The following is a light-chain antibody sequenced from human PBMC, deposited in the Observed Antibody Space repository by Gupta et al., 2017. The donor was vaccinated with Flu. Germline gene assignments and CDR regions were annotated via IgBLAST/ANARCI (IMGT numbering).Light chain of an antibody. CDR2: KDS. CDR3: QSADSSGTYPNWV. V-gene: IGLV3-25*02. Sequence: SYELTQPPSVSVSPGQTARITCSGDALPKQYAYWYQQKPGQPPVLVIYKDSERPSGIPERFSGSSSGTTVTLTISGVQAEDEADYYCQSADSSGTYPNWVFGGGTKLTVL. J-gene: IGLJ3*02. CDR1: ALPKQY.